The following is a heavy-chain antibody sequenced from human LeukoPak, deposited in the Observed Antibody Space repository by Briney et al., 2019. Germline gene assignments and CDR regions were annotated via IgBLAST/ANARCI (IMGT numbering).Heavy chain of an antibody. V-gene: IGHV3-33*06. CDR1: GFTFSKYG. CDR3: AKWKYSNSGIDDY. D-gene: IGHD6-6*01. Sequence: GGSLRLSCAASGFTFSKYGMHWVRQAPGKGLEWVAVIWFDGINTNHADSVKGRFTISRDNSKNMLYLQMNSLRAEDTAVYYCAKWKYSNSGIDDYWGQGTLVTVSS. CDR2: IWFDGINT. J-gene: IGHJ4*02.